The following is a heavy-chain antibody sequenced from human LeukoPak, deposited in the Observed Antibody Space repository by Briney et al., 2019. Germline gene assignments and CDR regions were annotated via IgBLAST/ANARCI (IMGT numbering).Heavy chain of an antibody. CDR1: RFTFSSYW. Sequence: GGSLRLSCAASRFTFSSYWMSWVRQAPGKGLEWVANIRQDGGEIYYVDSVKGRFTISRDSAKNSLYLQMNSLRAEDTAVYYCARDEGVTGYYGMDVWGKGTTVTVSP. V-gene: IGHV3-7*03. CDR2: IRQDGGEI. J-gene: IGHJ6*04. D-gene: IGHD2-21*02. CDR3: ARDEGVTGYYGMDV.